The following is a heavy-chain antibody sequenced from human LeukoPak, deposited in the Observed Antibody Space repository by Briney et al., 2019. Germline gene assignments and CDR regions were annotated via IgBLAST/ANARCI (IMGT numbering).Heavy chain of an antibody. Sequence: PGGSLRLSCSASGFTFSSYAMHWVRQAPGKGLEYVSAISSNGGSTYYADSVKGRFTISRDNSKNTLYLQMSSLRAEDTAVYYCVKISHSYGVEYWGQGTLVTVSS. CDR3: VKISHSYGVEY. CDR2: ISSNGGST. D-gene: IGHD5-18*01. V-gene: IGHV3-64D*09. J-gene: IGHJ4*02. CDR1: GFTFSSYA.